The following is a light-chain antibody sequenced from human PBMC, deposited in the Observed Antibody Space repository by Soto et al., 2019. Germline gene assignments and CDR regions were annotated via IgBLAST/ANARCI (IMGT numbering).Light chain of an antibody. J-gene: IGLJ2*01. Sequence: QSVLTQPASVSGSPGQSITISGTGTSGDIGGYNYVSWYQQHPGKAPKLLISEVTSRPSGVSNRFSGSKSGNTASLTISGLQAEDEADYYCQSYDNNIVVFGGGTKLTVL. CDR3: QSYDNNIVV. CDR2: EVT. V-gene: IGLV2-14*01. CDR1: SGDIGGYNY.